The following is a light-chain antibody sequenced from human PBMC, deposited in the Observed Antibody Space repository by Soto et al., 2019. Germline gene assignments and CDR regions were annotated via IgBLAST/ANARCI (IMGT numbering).Light chain of an antibody. CDR1: QSVSSY. J-gene: IGKJ3*01. V-gene: IGKV3-11*01. CDR3: QQRSNWLFT. Sequence: EIVLTQSPATLSLSPGERATLSCRARQSVSSYLAWYQQKPGQAPRLLIYDAFNRATGIPARFSGSGSGTDFTLTISSLEPEDFAVYYCQQRSNWLFTFGPGTKVDIK. CDR2: DAF.